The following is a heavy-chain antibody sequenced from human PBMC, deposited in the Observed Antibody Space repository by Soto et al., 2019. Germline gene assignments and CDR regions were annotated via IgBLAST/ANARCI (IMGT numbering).Heavy chain of an antibody. J-gene: IGHJ4*02. CDR2: IKSKTDGGTT. V-gene: IGHV3-15*07. CDR3: TTFGWVDSGSYFRVFDY. Sequence: GGSLRLSCAAPGFTFSNAWMNWVRQAPGKGLEWVGRIKSKTDGGTTDYAAPVKGRFTISRDDSKNTLYLQMNSLKTEDTAVYYCTTFGWVDSGSYFRVFDYWGQGTRVTVSS. D-gene: IGHD1-26*01. CDR1: GFTFSNAW.